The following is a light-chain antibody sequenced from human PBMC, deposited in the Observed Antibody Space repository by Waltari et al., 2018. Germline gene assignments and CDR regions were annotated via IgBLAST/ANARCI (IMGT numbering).Light chain of an antibody. CDR3: QQYNHWPPIT. CDR2: GAS. J-gene: IGKJ5*01. V-gene: IGKV3-15*01. Sequence: ETVMRQSPATLSLSPGERATFSCRASQSIADNLAWYQQKPAQAPRLLIYGASTRATGVPGRFRGSGSGTEFTLTISSLQSEDVAIYYCQQYNHWPPITFGQGTRLEIK. CDR1: QSIADN.